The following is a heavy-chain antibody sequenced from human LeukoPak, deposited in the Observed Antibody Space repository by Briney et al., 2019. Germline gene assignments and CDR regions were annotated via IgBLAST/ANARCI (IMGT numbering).Heavy chain of an antibody. J-gene: IGHJ4*02. D-gene: IGHD3-22*01. CDR3: AKYAGAGGYDRHNEFDS. CDR1: GFTFSRYA. CDR2: VAYDGSNK. V-gene: IGHV3-30*14. Sequence: PGGSLRLSCTASGFTFSRYAMHWLRQAPGKGLEWVAVVAYDGSNKYPADSLKGRFTISRDNSNNTPVLEMNSLKPEDTAVYYCAKYAGAGGYDRHNEFDSWGQGTLVTVSS.